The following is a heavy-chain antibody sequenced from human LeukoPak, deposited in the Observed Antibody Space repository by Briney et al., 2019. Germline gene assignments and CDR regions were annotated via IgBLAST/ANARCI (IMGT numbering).Heavy chain of an antibody. V-gene: IGHV1-2*02. D-gene: IGHD4-23*01. J-gene: IGHJ4*02. CDR3: ARERGGNSPFDS. CDR1: GYTFTVYY. CDR2: INPNSSVT. Sequence: ASVKVSCKTSGYTFTVYYMHWVRQAPGQGLEWMGWINPNSSVTNYAQRFQGRVTMTRDTSISAAYMELRWLTSDDTAVYYCARERGGNSPFDSWGQGTLVTVSS.